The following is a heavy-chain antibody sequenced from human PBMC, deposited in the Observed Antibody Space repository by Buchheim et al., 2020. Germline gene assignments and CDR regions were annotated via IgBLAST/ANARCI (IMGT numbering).Heavy chain of an antibody. CDR2: IYSGGGT. J-gene: IGHJ4*02. D-gene: IGHD1-14*01. CDR1: GFTVSSNY. CDR3: ARDTRSDHSFDS. V-gene: IGHV3-66*01. Sequence: EVQMVESGGGLGQPGGSLRLSCAASGFTVSSNYMNWVRQAPGKGLEWVSVIYSGGGTYYADSVKGRFTISRDNSKNTLDLQMNSLRAEDTAIYYCARDTRSDHSFDSWGQGTL.